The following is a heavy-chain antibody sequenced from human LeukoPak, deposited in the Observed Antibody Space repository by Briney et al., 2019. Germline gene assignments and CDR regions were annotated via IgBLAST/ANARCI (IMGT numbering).Heavy chain of an antibody. J-gene: IGHJ4*02. V-gene: IGHV1-2*02. D-gene: IGHD6-13*01. CDR1: GYTFTRHY. CDR2: INPNSGGT. Sequence: ASVKVSCKACGYTFTRHYMHWVRQAPGQGLEWMGWINPNSGGTNYAQKFQGRVTMTRDTSISTAYMELSRLRSDDTAVYYCARRIAAAGPFDYWGQGTLVTVSS. CDR3: ARRIAAAGPFDY.